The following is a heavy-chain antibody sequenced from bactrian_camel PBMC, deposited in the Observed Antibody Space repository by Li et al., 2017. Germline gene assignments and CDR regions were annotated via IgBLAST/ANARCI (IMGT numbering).Heavy chain of an antibody. J-gene: IGHJ6*01. CDR1: GYIHSSCG. Sequence: QVQLVESGGGLVQPGESLKLSCAASGYIHSSCGMGWYRQAPGKEREWVASAFGGIDSYADSVKGRFIISRDNAKNTHYLQLNSLKTEDTAMYYCSIGSWGGPLGQGTQVTVS. CDR3: SIGSWGGP. V-gene: IGHV3S53*01. CDR2: AFGGID. D-gene: IGHD6*01.